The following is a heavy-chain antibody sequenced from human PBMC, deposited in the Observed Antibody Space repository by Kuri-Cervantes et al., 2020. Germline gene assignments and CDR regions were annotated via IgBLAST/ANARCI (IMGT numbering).Heavy chain of an antibody. Sequence: ESLKISCSVSGGSISGYYWSWIRQPPGKGLEYIGYIYYSGSTNYNPSLKSRVIISVDTSKNQFSLKLSSVTAADTAVYYCAREPPPSYYYDISPLDPWGQGTLVTVSS. V-gene: IGHV4-59*12. J-gene: IGHJ5*02. CDR1: GGSISGYY. CDR2: IYYSGST. CDR3: AREPPPSYYYDISPLDP. D-gene: IGHD3-22*01.